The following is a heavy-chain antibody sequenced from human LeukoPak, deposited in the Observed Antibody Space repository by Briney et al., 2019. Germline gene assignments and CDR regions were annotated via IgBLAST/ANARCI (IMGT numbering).Heavy chain of an antibody. CDR2: IRYDESKT. CDR3: AKSHLPNSYSGTYYCDY. V-gene: IGHV3-30*02. J-gene: IGHJ4*02. Sequence: GGSLRLSCAASGFTFSSYGMHWVRQAPAKGLEWVAFIRYDESKTFYGDSVKGRFTASRDNSKNTLYLQMNSLGAEDTAVYYCAKSHLPNSYSGTYYCDYWGQGTQVTVSS. CDR1: GFTFSSYG. D-gene: IGHD1-26*01.